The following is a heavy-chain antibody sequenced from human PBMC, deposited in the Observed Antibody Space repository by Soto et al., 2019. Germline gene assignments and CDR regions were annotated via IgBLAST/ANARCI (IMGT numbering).Heavy chain of an antibody. V-gene: IGHV3-11*01. CDR3: ARAVKQLLVGGDYYYYYMDV. Sequence: QVQLVESGGGLVKPGGSLRLSCEASGFTLSDYYMTWIRQAPGKGLEWISYISSSATIIYYADSVKGRFTISRDNAKTSQYLQMNSLRADDTAVYYCARAVKQLLVGGDYYYYYMDVCGKGTTVTVSS. D-gene: IGHD3-16*01. CDR1: GFTLSDYY. J-gene: IGHJ6*03. CDR2: ISSSATII.